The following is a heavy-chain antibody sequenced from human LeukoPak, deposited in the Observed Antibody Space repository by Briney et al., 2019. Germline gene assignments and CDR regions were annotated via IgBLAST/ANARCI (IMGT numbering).Heavy chain of an antibody. CDR1: GFTFDDYA. CDR3: AKGARSSSGYTTD. V-gene: IGHV3-9*01. Sequence: GRSLRLSCVASGFTFDDYAMHWVRQAPGKGLEWVAGINWNSVSAVYADSLKGRLTISRDNAKNSLFLQMNSLKTEDTAFYYCAKGARSSSGYTTDWGQGILVTVSS. D-gene: IGHD3-22*01. CDR2: INWNSVSA. J-gene: IGHJ4*02.